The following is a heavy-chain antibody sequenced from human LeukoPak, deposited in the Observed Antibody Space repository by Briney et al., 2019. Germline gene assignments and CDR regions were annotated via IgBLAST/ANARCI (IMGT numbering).Heavy chain of an antibody. CDR1: GFTFSSYA. Sequence: GGSLRLSCSASGFTFSSYAISWVRQAPGQGLEWMGGIIPIFGTANYAQKFQGRVTITADESTSTAYMELSSLRSEDTAVYYCARDQYLKYYYDSSGYLGPDYYGMDVWGQGTTVTVSS. D-gene: IGHD3-22*01. CDR2: IIPIFGTA. J-gene: IGHJ6*02. CDR3: ARDQYLKYYYDSSGYLGPDYYGMDV. V-gene: IGHV1-69*01.